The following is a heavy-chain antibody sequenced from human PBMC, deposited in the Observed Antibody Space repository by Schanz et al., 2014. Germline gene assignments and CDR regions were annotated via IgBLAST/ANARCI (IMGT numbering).Heavy chain of an antibody. D-gene: IGHD3-3*01. J-gene: IGHJ4*02. CDR1: GFTVSSNH. V-gene: IGHV3-23*01. CDR3: ARGIDVSDFWSGSPPKGGANDY. Sequence: DVQLLESGGGLVQPGGSLRLSCAVSGFTVSSNHMSWVRQAPGKGLEWVSALSGSGGSTYYADSVKGRFTISRDNSKNTLYLQMNSRRAEDTAVYCCARGIDVSDFWSGSPPKGGANDYWGQGTLVTVSS. CDR2: LSGSGGST.